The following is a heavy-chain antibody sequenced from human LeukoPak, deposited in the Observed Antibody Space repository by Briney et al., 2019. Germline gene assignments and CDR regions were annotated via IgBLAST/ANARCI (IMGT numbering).Heavy chain of an antibody. V-gene: IGHV3-21*01. D-gene: IGHD3-3*01. CDR3: ERDGNNFWSGYPPYYMDV. CDR2: ISSTSSYI. J-gene: IGHJ6*03. CDR1: GFTFSIYS. Sequence: KTGGSLRLSCAASGFTFSIYSMNWVRQAPGKGLEWVSSISSTSSYIFYSESLKGRFTISRDNAKKSLYLQVNSLRAEDTAVYYCERDGNNFWSGYPPYYMDVWGKGTTVTVSS.